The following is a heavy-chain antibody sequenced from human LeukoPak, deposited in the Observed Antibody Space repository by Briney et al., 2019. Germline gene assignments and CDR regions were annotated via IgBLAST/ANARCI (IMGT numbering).Heavy chain of an antibody. J-gene: IGHJ4*02. D-gene: IGHD5-12*01. Sequence: ASVKVSCKASSYSFTRYGISWVRQAPGQGLEWMGWISGYNGNTNYAQKFLGRVSMTADASTSTAYMELRSLTSDDTAVYYCARSGRGTYYYFDLWGLGTLVTVSS. CDR1: SYSFTRYG. CDR3: ARSGRGTYYYFDL. V-gene: IGHV1-18*01. CDR2: ISGYNGNT.